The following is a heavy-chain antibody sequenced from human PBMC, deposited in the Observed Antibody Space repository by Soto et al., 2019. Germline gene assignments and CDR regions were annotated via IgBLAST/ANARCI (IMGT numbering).Heavy chain of an antibody. V-gene: IGHV3-23*01. CDR2: ISGSGGST. CDR3: AKEPYGGWGYYYYGMDV. Sequence: PGGSLRLSCAASGFTFSSYAMSWVRQAPGKGLEWVSAISGSGGSTYYADSVKGRFTISRDNSKNTLYLQMNSLRAEDTAVYYCAKEPYGGWGYYYYGMDVWGQGTTVTV. D-gene: IGHD4-17*01. CDR1: GFTFSSYA. J-gene: IGHJ6*02.